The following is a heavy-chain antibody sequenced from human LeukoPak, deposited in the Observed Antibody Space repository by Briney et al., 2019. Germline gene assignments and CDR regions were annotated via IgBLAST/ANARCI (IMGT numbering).Heavy chain of an antibody. CDR3: ARSPEVDCSSTSCPPHNWFDP. V-gene: IGHV1-69*13. J-gene: IGHJ5*02. CDR1: GGTFSSYA. CDR2: IIPIFGTA. Sequence: ASVKVSRKASGGTFSSYAISWVRQAPGQGLGWMGGIIPIFGTANYAQKFQGRVTITADESTSTAYMELSSLRSEDTAVYYCARSPEVDCSSTSCPPHNWFDPWGQGTLVTVSS. D-gene: IGHD2-2*01.